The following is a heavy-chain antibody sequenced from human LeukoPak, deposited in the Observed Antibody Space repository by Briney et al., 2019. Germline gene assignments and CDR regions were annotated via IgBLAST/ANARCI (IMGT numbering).Heavy chain of an antibody. CDR3: ARDTGPLWFGGVYFDY. J-gene: IGHJ4*02. Sequence: PGGSLRLSCAASGFTFSSYSMNWVRQAPGKGLEWVSSISSSSSYIYYADSVKGRFTISRDNAKNSLYLQMNSLRAEDTAVYYCARDTGPLWFGGVYFDYWGQGTLVTVSS. CDR2: ISSSSSYI. CDR1: GFTFSSYS. D-gene: IGHD3-10*01. V-gene: IGHV3-21*01.